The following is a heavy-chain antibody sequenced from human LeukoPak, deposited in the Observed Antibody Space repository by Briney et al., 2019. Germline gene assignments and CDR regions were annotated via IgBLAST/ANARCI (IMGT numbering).Heavy chain of an antibody. CDR1: GFTFSSYS. Sequence: SGGSLRLSCAASGFTFSSYSMNWVRQAPGKGLEWVSYISSSSTMYYADSVKGRFSISRDNAKKSLYLQMNSLRAEDMAVYYCARDHHRRLYDSQARDTFDIWGQGTMVTVSS. CDR3: ARDHHRRLYDSQARDTFDI. D-gene: IGHD3-22*01. V-gene: IGHV3-48*01. CDR2: ISSSSTM. J-gene: IGHJ3*02.